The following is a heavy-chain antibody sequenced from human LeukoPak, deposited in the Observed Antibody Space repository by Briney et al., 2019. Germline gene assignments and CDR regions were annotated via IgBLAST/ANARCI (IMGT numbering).Heavy chain of an antibody. V-gene: IGHV3-30*18. Sequence: GGSLRLSCAASGFTFSSYGMHWVRQAPGKGLEWVAVISYDGSNKYYADSVKGRFTISRDNSKNTPYLQMNSLRAEDTAVYYCAKLPDGYSSGSDAFDIWGQGTMVTVSS. CDR3: AKLPDGYSSGSDAFDI. D-gene: IGHD6-19*01. CDR1: GFTFSSYG. J-gene: IGHJ3*02. CDR2: ISYDGSNK.